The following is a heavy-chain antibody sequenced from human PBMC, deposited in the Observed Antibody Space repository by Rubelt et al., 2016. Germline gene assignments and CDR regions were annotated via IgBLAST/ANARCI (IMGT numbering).Heavy chain of an antibody. CDR1: GFTFSNAW. Sequence: EVQLVESGGGLVKPGGSLRLSCAASGFTFSNAWMNWVRQAPGRGLEWVSVIHSGGSTFYADSVKGRFTSSRDNARNPLYLQMNSLRAEDTAVYYCARDSLAFDYWGQGTLVTVSS. J-gene: IGHJ4*02. CDR2: IHSGGST. CDR3: ARDSLAFDY. V-gene: IGHV3-66*01.